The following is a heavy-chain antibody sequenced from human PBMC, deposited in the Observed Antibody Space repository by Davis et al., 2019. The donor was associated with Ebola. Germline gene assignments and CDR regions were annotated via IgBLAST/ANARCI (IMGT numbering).Heavy chain of an antibody. CDR3: ARVGIVVVPAADFDYYYGMDV. CDR2: INHSGST. J-gene: IGHJ6*02. D-gene: IGHD2-2*01. CDR1: GGSFSVYY. V-gene: IGHV4-34*01. Sequence: ETLSLTCAVYGGSFSVYYWSWIRQPPGKGPEWIGEINHSGSTNYNPSLKSRVTISVDTSKNQFSLKLSSVTAADTAVYYCARVGIVVVPAADFDYYYGMDVWGQGTTVTVSS.